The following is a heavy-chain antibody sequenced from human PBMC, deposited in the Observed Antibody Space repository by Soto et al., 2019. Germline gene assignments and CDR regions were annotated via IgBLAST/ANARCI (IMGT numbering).Heavy chain of an antibody. Sequence: EVQVVQSGAEVKEPGESLKNSCKGSGYIFTDHCIVWVRQMAGKGLEWVGIICPGYSNIIYSPSVQGQVTISADMSISTAYLQWSSLKASDTAIYYCARRHYCRGDCTINPDYYCGMDVWGQGTTVTVSS. D-gene: IGHD2-21*02. CDR3: ARRHYCRGDCTINPDYYCGMDV. V-gene: IGHV5-51*01. J-gene: IGHJ6*02. CDR2: ICPGYSNI. CDR1: GYIFTDHC.